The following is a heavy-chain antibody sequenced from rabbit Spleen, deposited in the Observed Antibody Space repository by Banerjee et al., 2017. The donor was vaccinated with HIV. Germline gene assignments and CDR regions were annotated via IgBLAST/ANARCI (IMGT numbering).Heavy chain of an antibody. Sequence: QEQLEESAGDLVKPGASLTLTCIASGVSFSVSSYMCWVRQAPGKGLEWIACIEAGGSGFTYFASWAKGRFTISKTSSITVALQMTSLTAADTATYFCARDGAGGSYFALWGQGTLVTVS. CDR2: IEAGGSGFT. J-gene: IGHJ3*01. CDR3: ARDGAGGSYFAL. V-gene: IGHV1S45*01. CDR1: GVSFSVSSY. D-gene: IGHD8-1*01.